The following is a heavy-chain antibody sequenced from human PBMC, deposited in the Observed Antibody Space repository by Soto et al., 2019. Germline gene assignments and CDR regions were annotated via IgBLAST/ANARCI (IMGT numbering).Heavy chain of an antibody. CDR1: GFTFRSYG. Sequence: QVHLVESGGGVVQPGRSLRLSCAASGFTFRSYGMHWVRQAPGKGLEWLAVISNDGTNKYLADSVKGRLTLSRENSRNTLSLEINNLRPEDTAVYYCGKDTLDCSGGDCPLYYYYGMDVWGQGTTVTVSS. J-gene: IGHJ6*02. CDR3: GKDTLDCSGGDCPLYYYYGMDV. D-gene: IGHD2-15*01. CDR2: ISNDGTNK. V-gene: IGHV3-30*18.